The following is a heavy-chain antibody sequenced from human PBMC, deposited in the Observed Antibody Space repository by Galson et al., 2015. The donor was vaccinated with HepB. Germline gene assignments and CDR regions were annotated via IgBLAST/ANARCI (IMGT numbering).Heavy chain of an antibody. Sequence: SVKVSCKASGYTFTSYAMHWVRQAPGQRLEWMGWINAGSGFTKYSQKFQGRVTVTRDTSATTAYMELSSLRSEDTAVYYCARADQGYYDTSGYYWGQGTLVTVSS. J-gene: IGHJ4*02. CDR3: ARADQGYYDTSGYY. V-gene: IGHV1-3*01. CDR1: GYTFTSYA. CDR2: INAGSGFT. D-gene: IGHD3-22*01.